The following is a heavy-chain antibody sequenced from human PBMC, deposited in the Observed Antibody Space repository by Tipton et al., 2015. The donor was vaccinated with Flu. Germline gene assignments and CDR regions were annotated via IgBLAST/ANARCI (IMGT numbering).Heavy chain of an antibody. CDR3: ARGTLISRGYYFDY. CDR1: GDSMRSDYF. Sequence: LRLSCTVSGDSMRSDYFWAWIRQAPGKGLEWIGNIHYSGSPHYNPSLKSRVTITVDTSKNQFSLNLTSVTAADTAVYYCARGTLISRGYYFDYWGQGTLVTVSS. D-gene: IGHD3-22*01. V-gene: IGHV4-38-2*02. CDR2: IHYSGSP. J-gene: IGHJ4*02.